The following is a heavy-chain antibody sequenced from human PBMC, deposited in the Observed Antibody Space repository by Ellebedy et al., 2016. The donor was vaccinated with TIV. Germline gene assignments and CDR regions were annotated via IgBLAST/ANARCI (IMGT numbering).Heavy chain of an antibody. J-gene: IGHJ6*02. V-gene: IGHV4-31*11. CDR1: GGSISSGGYS. CDR2: IYYSGST. Sequence: MPSETLSLTCAVSGGSISSGGYSWSWIRQPPGKGLEWIGYIYYSGSTYYNPSLKSRVTISVDTSKNQFSLKLSSVTAADTAVYYCARTQQLIRSYYYYGMDVWGQGTTVTVSS. CDR3: ARTQQLIRSYYYYGMDV. D-gene: IGHD6-13*01.